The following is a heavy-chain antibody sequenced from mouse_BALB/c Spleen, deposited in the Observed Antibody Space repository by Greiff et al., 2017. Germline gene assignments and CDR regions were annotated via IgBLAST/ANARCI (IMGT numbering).Heavy chain of an antibody. V-gene: IGHV5-9-1*01. CDR2: ISSGGSDT. CDR3: ASPYYGTPFAY. CDR1: GFTFSSYA. J-gene: IGHJ3*01. D-gene: IGHD1-1*01. Sequence: EVKLVESGGGLVKPGGSLKLSCAASGFTFSSYAMSWVRQTPEKRLEWVATISSGGSDTYYPDSVKGRFTISRDNAKNTQYLQMSSLRSEDTAMYYCASPYYGTPFAYWGQGTLVTVSA.